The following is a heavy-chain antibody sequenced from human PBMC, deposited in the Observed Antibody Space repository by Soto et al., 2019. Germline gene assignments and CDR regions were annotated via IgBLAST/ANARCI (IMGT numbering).Heavy chain of an antibody. CDR3: ARGRYNWNDVPLYDAFDI. CDR1: GGTFSSYA. CDR2: IIPIFGTA. D-gene: IGHD1-1*01. V-gene: IGHV1-69*12. J-gene: IGHJ3*02. Sequence: QVQLVQSGAEVKKPGSSVKVSCKASGGTFSSYAISWVRQAPGQGLEWMGGIIPIFGTANYAQKFQGRVTITADESTSTAYMELSSLRSEDTAVYYGARGRYNWNDVPLYDAFDIWGQGTMVTVSS.